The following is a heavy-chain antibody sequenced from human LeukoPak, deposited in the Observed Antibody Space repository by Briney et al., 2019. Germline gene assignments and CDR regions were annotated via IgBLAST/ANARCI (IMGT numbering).Heavy chain of an antibody. CDR3: AKGAAAGTPGYFGY. CDR1: GFTFDDYA. J-gene: IGHJ4*02. V-gene: IGHV3-9*01. CDR2: ISWNSGSI. Sequence: GGSLRLSCAASGFTFDDYAMHWVRQAPGKGLEWVSGISWNSGSIGYADSVKGRFTISRDNAKNSLYLQMDSLRAEDTALYYCAKGAAAGTPGYFGYWGQGTLVTVSS. D-gene: IGHD6-13*01.